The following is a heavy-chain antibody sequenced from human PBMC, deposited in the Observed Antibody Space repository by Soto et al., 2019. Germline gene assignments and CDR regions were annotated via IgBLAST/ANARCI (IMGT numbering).Heavy chain of an antibody. Sequence: QMQLQESGPGLVKPSETLSLNCVVSGGSVSSGDHAWGWIRQPPGKGWEWMGYSRSVNYNPSPRSRVTISVDTAKNQFSLKLSSVTAADTAVYYCGRDNWGSIDYWGQGTQVTVSS. CDR3: GRDNWGSIDY. J-gene: IGHJ4*02. CDR2: SRSV. CDR1: GGSVSSGDHA. V-gene: IGHV4-61*08. D-gene: IGHD7-27*01.